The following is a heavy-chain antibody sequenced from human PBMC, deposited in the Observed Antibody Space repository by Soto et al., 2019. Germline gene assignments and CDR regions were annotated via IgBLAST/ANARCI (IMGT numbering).Heavy chain of an antibody. CDR1: GFTFSSYG. J-gene: IGHJ3*02. D-gene: IGHD2-15*01. CDR3: AKGPVGSRYCSGGSCPGLRAFDI. Sequence: QVQLVESGGGVVQPGRSLRLSCAASGFTFSSYGMHWVRQAPGKGLEWVAVISYDGSNKYYADSVKGRFTISRDNFKNTLYLQMNSLRAEDTAVYYCAKGPVGSRYCSGGSCPGLRAFDIWGQGTMVTVSS. CDR2: ISYDGSNK. V-gene: IGHV3-30*18.